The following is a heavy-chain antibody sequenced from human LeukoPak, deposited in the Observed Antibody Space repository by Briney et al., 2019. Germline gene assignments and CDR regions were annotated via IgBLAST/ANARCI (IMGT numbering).Heavy chain of an antibody. Sequence: PSETLSLTCTVSGGSIIGYYWTWIRQLPGKGLEWIGYIYNSGITNYNPSLKSRVTVSVDTSKNQFSLRLTSVTAADTAVYYCARSVPSLDYLFDSWGHGTLVTVSS. D-gene: IGHD4-11*01. CDR3: ARSVPSLDYLFDS. CDR2: IYNSGIT. CDR1: GGSIIGYY. V-gene: IGHV4-59*08. J-gene: IGHJ5*01.